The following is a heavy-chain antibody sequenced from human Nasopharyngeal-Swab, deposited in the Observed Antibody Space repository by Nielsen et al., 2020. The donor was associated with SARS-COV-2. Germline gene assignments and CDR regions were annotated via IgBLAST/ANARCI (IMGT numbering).Heavy chain of an antibody. CDR1: GFTFSSYG. Sequence: GESLKISCAAPGFTFSSYGMHWVRQAPGKGLEWVAVISYDGSNKYYADSVKGRFTISRDNSKNTLYLQMNSLRAEDTAVYYCARETVAGTRPDYWGQGTLVTVSS. V-gene: IGHV3-30*03. J-gene: IGHJ4*02. D-gene: IGHD6-19*01. CDR2: ISYDGSNK. CDR3: ARETVAGTRPDY.